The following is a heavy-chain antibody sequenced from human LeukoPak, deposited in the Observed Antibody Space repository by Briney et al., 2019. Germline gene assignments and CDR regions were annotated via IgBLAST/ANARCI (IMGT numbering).Heavy chain of an antibody. CDR1: GGSISSYY. D-gene: IGHD3-10*01. CDR2: IYYSGST. V-gene: IGHV4-59*01. Sequence: SETLSLTCTVSGGSISSYYWSWIRQPPGKGLEWIGYIYYSGSTNYNPSLKSRVTISVDTSKNQFSLKLSSVTAADTAVYYCARDFGKLDAFDIWGQGTMVTVSS. J-gene: IGHJ3*02. CDR3: ARDFGKLDAFDI.